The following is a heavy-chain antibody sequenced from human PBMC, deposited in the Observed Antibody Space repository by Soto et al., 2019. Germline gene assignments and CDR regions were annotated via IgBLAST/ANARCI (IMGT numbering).Heavy chain of an antibody. CDR3: ARGVTMVRGVIITYWFDP. Sequence: SVKVSCKASGGTFSSYAISWVRQAPGQGLEWMGGIIPIFGTANYAQKFQGRVTITADESTSTAYMELSSLRSEDTAVYYCARGVTMVRGVIITYWFDPWGQGTLVTVYS. CDR2: IIPIFGTA. D-gene: IGHD3-10*01. V-gene: IGHV1-69*13. CDR1: GGTFSSYA. J-gene: IGHJ5*02.